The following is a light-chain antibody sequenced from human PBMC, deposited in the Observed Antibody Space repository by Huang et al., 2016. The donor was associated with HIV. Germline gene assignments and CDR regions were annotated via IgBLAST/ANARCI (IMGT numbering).Light chain of an antibody. CDR3: QQYGSSPPGT. CDR2: GAS. J-gene: IGKJ4*01. V-gene: IGKV3-20*01. CDR1: QSISSSY. Sequence: EIVLTQSPGTLSLSPGERATLSCRASQSISSSYLAWYQQKPGQAPRRLIYGASRRATGIPDRFSGSGSGTDFTLTISRLEPEDFAVYYCQQYGSSPPGTFGGGTKVEIK.